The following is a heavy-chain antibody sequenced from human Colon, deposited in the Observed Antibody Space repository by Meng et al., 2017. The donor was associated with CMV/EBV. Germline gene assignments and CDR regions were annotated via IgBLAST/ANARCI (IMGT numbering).Heavy chain of an antibody. J-gene: IGHJ4*02. CDR3: ARSSYLESSGVIPFDY. V-gene: IGHV3-30*04. CDR1: GFTFSTYA. D-gene: IGHD3-22*01. Sequence: SGFTFSTYAMHWVRQAPGKGLEWVAIISYDGANEHYADSVKGRFTLSRDNSKNTLYLQMNNLRPQDTAVYYCARSSYLESSGVIPFDYWGQGTLVTVSS. CDR2: ISYDGANE.